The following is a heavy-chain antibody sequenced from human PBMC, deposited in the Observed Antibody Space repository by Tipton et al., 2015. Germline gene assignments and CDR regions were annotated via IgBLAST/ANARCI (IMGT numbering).Heavy chain of an antibody. CDR2: MGTAGDT. CDR3: ARESVGGGLAAFDI. CDR1: GFTFSSS. D-gene: IGHD3-16*01. V-gene: IGHV3-13*01. J-gene: IGHJ3*02. Sequence: SLRLSCAASGFTFSSSMHWVRQTTGKGLEWVSAMGTAGDTYYACSVKGRFTISREDAKNSLYLQMNSLRAGDTAVYYCARESVGGGLAAFDIWGQGTMVTLSS.